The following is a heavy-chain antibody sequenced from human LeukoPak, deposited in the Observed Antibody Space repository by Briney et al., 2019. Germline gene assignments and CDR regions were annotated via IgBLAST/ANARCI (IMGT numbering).Heavy chain of an antibody. CDR2: IYYSGST. J-gene: IGHJ6*02. CDR1: GGSISSSSYY. V-gene: IGHV4-39*01. CDR3: ARLHYYYGMDV. Sequence: PSETLSLTCTVSGGSISSSSYYWGWIRQPPGKGLEWIGSIYYSGSTYHNPSLKSRVTISVNTSKNQFSLKPSSVTAADTAVYYCARLHYYYGMDVWGQGTTVTVSS.